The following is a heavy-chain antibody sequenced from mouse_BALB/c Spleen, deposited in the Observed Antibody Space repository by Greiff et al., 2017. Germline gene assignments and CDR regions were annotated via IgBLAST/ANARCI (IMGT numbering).Heavy chain of an antibody. J-gene: IGHJ3*01. V-gene: IGHV5-12-2*01. D-gene: IGHD2-1*01. Sequence: DVKLVESGGGLVQPGGSLKLSCAASGFTFSSYTMSWVRQTPEKRLEWVAYISNGGGSTYYPDTVKGRFTISRDNAKNTLYLQMSSLKSEDTAMYYCASNYESDYWGQGTMVTVSA. CDR3: ASNYESDY. CDR2: ISNGGGST. CDR1: GFTFSSYT.